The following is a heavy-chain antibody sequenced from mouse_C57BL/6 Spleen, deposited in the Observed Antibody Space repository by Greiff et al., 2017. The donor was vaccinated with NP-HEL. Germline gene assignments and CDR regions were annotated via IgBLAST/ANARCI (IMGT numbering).Heavy chain of an antibody. J-gene: IGHJ2*01. Sequence: EVQLQQSVAELVRPGASVKLSCTASGFNIKNTYMHWVKQRPEQGLEWIGRIDPANGNTKYAPKFQGKATITADTSSNTAYLQLSSLTSEDTAIYYCARSSPFTTVVEGDYFDYWGQGTTLTVSS. D-gene: IGHD1-1*01. CDR1: GFNIKNTY. CDR2: IDPANGNT. CDR3: ARSSPFTTVVEGDYFDY. V-gene: IGHV14-3*01.